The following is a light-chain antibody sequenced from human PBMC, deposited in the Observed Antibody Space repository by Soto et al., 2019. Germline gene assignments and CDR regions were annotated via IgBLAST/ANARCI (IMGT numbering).Light chain of an antibody. CDR3: QQHTNWPLT. J-gene: IGKJ4*01. CDR1: QSISSY. CDR2: LTS. V-gene: IGKV1-39*01. Sequence: DIQMTQSPSSRSASVGDRVSITCRASQSISSYLNWYQQKPGRAPKLLIYLTSTLESGVPSRFSGSGSGTDFTLTISSLEPEDFAVYYCQQHTNWPLTFGGGTKVDIK.